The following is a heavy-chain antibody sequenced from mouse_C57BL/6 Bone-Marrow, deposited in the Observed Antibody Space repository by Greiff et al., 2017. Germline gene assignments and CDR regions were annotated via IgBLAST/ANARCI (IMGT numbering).Heavy chain of an antibody. CDR3: ARWLITTVVATGAY. CDR1: GYTFTSYW. Sequence: QVQLQQPGAELVKPGASVKLSCKASGYTFTSYWMHWVKQRPGQGLEWIGMIHPNSGSTNYNEKFKSKATLTVDKSSSTAYMQLSSLTSEDSAVYYCARWLITTVVATGAYWGQGTLVTVSA. V-gene: IGHV1-64*01. CDR2: IHPNSGST. J-gene: IGHJ3*01. D-gene: IGHD1-1*01.